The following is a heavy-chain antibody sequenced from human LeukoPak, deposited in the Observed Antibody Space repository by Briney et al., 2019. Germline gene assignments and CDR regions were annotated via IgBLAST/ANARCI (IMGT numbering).Heavy chain of an antibody. Sequence: PSETLSLTCTVSGGSISSSSYYWGWIRQPPGKGLEWVGSIYYSGSTYYNPSLKSRVTISVDTSKNQFSLKLSSVTAADTAVYYCARGSTPMIVRDFYFDYWGQGTLVTVSS. J-gene: IGHJ4*02. CDR2: IYYSGST. CDR3: ARGSTPMIVRDFYFDY. CDR1: GGSISSSSYY. D-gene: IGHD3-22*01. V-gene: IGHV4-39*01.